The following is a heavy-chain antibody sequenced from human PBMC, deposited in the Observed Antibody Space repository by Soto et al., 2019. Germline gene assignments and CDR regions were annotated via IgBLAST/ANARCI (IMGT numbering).Heavy chain of an antibody. D-gene: IGHD4-17*01. V-gene: IGHV4-39*01. J-gene: IGHJ3*02. CDR1: GGSISSSSYY. CDR2: IYYSGST. CDR3: ARQYGDYGDAFDI. Sequence: PSETLSLTCTVSGGSISSSSYYWGWIRQPPGKGLEWIGSIYYSGSTYYNPSLKSRVTISVDTSKNQFSLKLSSVTAADTAVYYCARQYGDYGDAFDIWGQGTMVTVSS.